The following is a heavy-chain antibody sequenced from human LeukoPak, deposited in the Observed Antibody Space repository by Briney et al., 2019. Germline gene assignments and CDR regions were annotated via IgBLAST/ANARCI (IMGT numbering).Heavy chain of an antibody. V-gene: IGHV4-59*01. CDR1: GGSISSYY. CDR2: IYYSGST. D-gene: IGHD6-13*01. CDR3: ARAKYSSSPNDY. Sequence: SETLSLTCTVSGGSISSYYWSWIRQPPGKGLEWIGYIYYSGSTNYNPSLKSRVTISVDTSKNQFSLKLSSVTAADTAVYYCARAKYSSSPNDYWGQGTPVTVSS. J-gene: IGHJ4*02.